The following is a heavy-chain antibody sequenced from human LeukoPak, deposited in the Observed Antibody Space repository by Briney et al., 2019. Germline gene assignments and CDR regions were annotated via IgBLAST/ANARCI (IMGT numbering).Heavy chain of an antibody. CDR1: GYTFTSYA. V-gene: IGHV1-18*01. Sequence: ASVKVSCKASGYTFTSYAMNWVRQAPGQGLEWMGWISAYNGNTNYAQKLRGRVTMTTDTSTSTAYMELRSLRSDDTAVYYCARDDTAMVDYWGQGTLVTVSS. D-gene: IGHD5-18*01. CDR3: ARDDTAMVDY. CDR2: ISAYNGNT. J-gene: IGHJ4*02.